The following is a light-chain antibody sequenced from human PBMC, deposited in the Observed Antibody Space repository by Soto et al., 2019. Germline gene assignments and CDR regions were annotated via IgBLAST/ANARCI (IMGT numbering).Light chain of an antibody. CDR1: SSDVGGYNY. V-gene: IGLV2-14*01. Sequence: QSVLTQPASVSGSPGQSITISCTGTSSDVGGYNYVSWYQQHPGKAPKLRIYDVSNRPSGVSNRFSGSKSGNTASLTISGLQAEDEADYYCSSYTSSSFYVFGTGTKVTVL. CDR2: DVS. J-gene: IGLJ1*01. CDR3: SSYTSSSFYV.